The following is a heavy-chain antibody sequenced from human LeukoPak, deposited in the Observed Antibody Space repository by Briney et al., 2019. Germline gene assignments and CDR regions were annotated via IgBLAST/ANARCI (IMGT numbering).Heavy chain of an antibody. Sequence: SETLSLTCAVYGGSFIGFYWSWIRQPPGKGLVWLGEINHSGSTNYNPSLKSRVTISVDTSKNQFSLKLSSVTAADTAVYYCARSRSHYYYYMDVWGKGTTVTVSS. CDR2: INHSGST. CDR1: GGSFIGFY. CDR3: ARSRSHYYYYMDV. D-gene: IGHD1-26*01. J-gene: IGHJ6*03. V-gene: IGHV4-34*01.